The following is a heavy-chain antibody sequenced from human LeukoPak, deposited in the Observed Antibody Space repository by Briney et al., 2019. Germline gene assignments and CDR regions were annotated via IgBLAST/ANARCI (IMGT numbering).Heavy chain of an antibody. V-gene: IGHV1-2*06. CDR2: INPNSGGT. D-gene: IGHD2-15*01. Sequence: ASVKVSCKASGYTFTGYYMHWVRQAPGQGLEWMGRINPNSGGTNYAQKFQGRVTMTRDTSISRAYMELSRLRSDDTTVYYCARDYCSGGSCFLLFDYWGQGTLVTVSS. J-gene: IGHJ4*02. CDR3: ARDYCSGGSCFLLFDY. CDR1: GYTFTGYY.